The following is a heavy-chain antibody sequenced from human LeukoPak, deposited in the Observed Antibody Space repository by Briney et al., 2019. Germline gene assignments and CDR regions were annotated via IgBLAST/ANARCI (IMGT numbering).Heavy chain of an antibody. V-gene: IGHV3-30*02. D-gene: IGHD1-14*01. J-gene: IGHJ4*02. CDR1: GFTFSSYG. CDR2: IRYDGSNK. Sequence: GGSLRLSCAASGFTFSSYGMHWVRQAPGKGLEWVAFIRYDGSNKYYADSVKGRFTISRDNSKNTLYLQMSSLRAEDTAVYYCASRATGYWGQGTLVTVSS. CDR3: ASRATGY.